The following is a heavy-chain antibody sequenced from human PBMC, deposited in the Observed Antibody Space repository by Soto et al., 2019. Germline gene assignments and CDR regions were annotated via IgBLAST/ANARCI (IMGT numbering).Heavy chain of an antibody. V-gene: IGHV1-69*06. D-gene: IGHD3-3*01. CDR2: IIPIFGTA. CDR3: ARGITIFRVVINWFGP. J-gene: IGHJ5*02. CDR1: GGTFSSYA. Sequence: SVKVSCKASGGTFSSYAISWVRQAPGQGLEWMGGIIPIFGTANYAQKFQGRVTITADKSTSTAYMELSSLRSEDTAVYYCARGITIFRVVINWFGPWGRGTLVTVS.